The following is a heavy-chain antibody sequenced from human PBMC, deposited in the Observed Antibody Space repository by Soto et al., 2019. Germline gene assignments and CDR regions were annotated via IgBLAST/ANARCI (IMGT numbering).Heavy chain of an antibody. CDR3: AHSVLYCDRSSCPPFDF. D-gene: IGHD2-2*01. V-gene: IGHV2-5*02. CDR1: GFSLSTNGVG. J-gene: IGHJ4*02. Sequence: QITLKESGPPLVKPTQTLTLTCTFSGFSLSTNGVGVGWIRQSPGKALEWFALIYWDDDKRYSPSLEGRLTITKDTSQNQVVLTLTNMDPVDTATYYCAHSVLYCDRSSCPPFDFWGQGTLVTVSS. CDR2: IYWDDDK.